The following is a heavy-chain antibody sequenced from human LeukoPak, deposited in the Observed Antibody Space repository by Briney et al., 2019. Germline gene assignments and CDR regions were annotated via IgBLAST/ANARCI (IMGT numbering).Heavy chain of an antibody. Sequence: RSGGSLRLSCTASGFTFGDYAMSWVRQAPGKGLEWVAVISYDGSNKYYADSAKGRFTISRDNSKNTLYLQMDSLRAEDTAVYYCAKGPGYLDYWGQGTLVTVSS. J-gene: IGHJ4*02. V-gene: IGHV3-30*04. CDR2: ISYDGSNK. CDR3: AKGPGYLDY. CDR1: GFTFGDYA. D-gene: IGHD3-10*01.